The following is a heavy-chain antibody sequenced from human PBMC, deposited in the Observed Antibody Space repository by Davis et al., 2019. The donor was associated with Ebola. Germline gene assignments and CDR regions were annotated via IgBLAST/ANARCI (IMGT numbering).Heavy chain of an antibody. J-gene: IGHJ1*01. D-gene: IGHD2-8*02. CDR1: GFTFSSYG. Sequence: GESLKISCAASGFTFSSYGMHWVRQAPGKGLEWVAVISYDGSNKYYADSVKGRFTISRDNSKNSLYLQMNSLRAEDTAVYYCARELVVGPAEYFQHWGQGTLVTVSS. V-gene: IGHV3-30*03. CDR2: ISYDGSNK. CDR3: ARELVVGPAEYFQH.